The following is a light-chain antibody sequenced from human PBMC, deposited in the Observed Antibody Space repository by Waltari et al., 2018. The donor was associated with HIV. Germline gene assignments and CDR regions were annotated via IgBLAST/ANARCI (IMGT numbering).Light chain of an antibody. CDR2: DVT. CDR1: SNDVGGYNY. CDR3: SSYTKTLYVI. Sequence: QSALTQPASVSGSPGQSIPISRTGTSNDVGGYNYAPWYQQHPGKAPKLMIYDVTTRPSGVSDRFSGSKSGNTASLTISGLQAEDEADYYCSSYTKTLYVIFGGGTKLTVL. V-gene: IGLV2-14*03. J-gene: IGLJ2*01.